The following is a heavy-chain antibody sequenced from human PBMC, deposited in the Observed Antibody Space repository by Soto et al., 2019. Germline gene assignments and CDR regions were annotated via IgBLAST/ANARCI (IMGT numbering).Heavy chain of an antibody. D-gene: IGHD2-2*01. Sequence: AASVKVSCKASGYTFTSYAMHWVRQAPGQRLEWMGWINAGNGNTKYSQKFQGRVTITRDTSASTAYMELSSLRSEVTAVYYYARGPAAYYYYGMDVWGKGTTVTVSS. CDR3: ARGPAAYYYYGMDV. V-gene: IGHV1-3*01. J-gene: IGHJ6*04. CDR1: GYTFTSYA. CDR2: INAGNGNT.